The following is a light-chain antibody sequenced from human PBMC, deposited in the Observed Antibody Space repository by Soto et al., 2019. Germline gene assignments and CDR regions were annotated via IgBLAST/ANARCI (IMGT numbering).Light chain of an antibody. V-gene: IGKV1-39*01. J-gene: IGKJ5*01. Sequence: DIQMTQSPSSLSASVGDRVTVTXRTSQKINNYLNWYQQKPGKAPKLXIYGAFSVQSGVPLRFSGSGSGTEFTLTISSLQPEDFATYYCQQHGQWPITFGQGTRLEI. CDR1: QKINNY. CDR3: QQHGQWPIT. CDR2: GAF.